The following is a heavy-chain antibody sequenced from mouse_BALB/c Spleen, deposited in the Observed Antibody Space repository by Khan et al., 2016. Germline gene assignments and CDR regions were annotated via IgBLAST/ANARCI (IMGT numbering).Heavy chain of an antibody. Sequence: EVELVESGGGLVKPGGSLKLSSAASGFTISSYAMSWVRQTPEKRLEWVASISSGGSSFYPDILKDRFTISRDNARNILLLPMRSLSSEDTAMYYCTTKVYYFDYWRQCTTLTVSS. CDR2: ISSGGSS. J-gene: IGHJ2*01. CDR1: GFTISSYA. CDR3: TTKVYYFDY. V-gene: IGHV5-6-5*01.